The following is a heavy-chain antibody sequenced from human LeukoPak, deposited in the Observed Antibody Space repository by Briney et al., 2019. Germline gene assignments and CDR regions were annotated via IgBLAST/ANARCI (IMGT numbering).Heavy chain of an antibody. CDR3: ARTYYYYMDV. J-gene: IGHJ6*03. V-gene: IGHV4-4*07. Sequence: SETLSLTCTLSGGSISSTYWSWVRQPAGRGVEWIGRIYTSVITTYNPTLKSRATMPVATSKNQFSLKLSSVTAADTAVYYCARTYYYYMDVWGKGTTVTVSS. CDR1: GGSISSTY. CDR2: IYTSVIT.